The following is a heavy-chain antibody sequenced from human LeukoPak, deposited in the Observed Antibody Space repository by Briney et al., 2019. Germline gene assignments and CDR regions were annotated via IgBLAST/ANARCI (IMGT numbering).Heavy chain of an antibody. CDR2: IYYSGST. Sequence: SETLSLTCTVSGGSISSSSYYWGWIRQPPGKGLEWIGSIYYSGSTYYNPSLKSRVTISVDTSKNQFSLKLSSVTAADAAVYYCAREIRGSYWEDYFDYWGQGTLVTVSS. D-gene: IGHD1-26*01. J-gene: IGHJ4*02. CDR1: GGSISSSSYY. CDR3: AREIRGSYWEDYFDY. V-gene: IGHV4-39*02.